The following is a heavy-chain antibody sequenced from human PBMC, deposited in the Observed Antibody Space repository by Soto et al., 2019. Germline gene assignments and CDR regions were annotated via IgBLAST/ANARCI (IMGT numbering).Heavy chain of an antibody. J-gene: IGHJ2*01. D-gene: IGHD4-4*01. V-gene: IGHV4-30-4*01. Sequence: PSETLSLTCTVSGGSISSGDYYWSWIRQPPGKGLEWIGYIYYSGSTYYNPSLKSRVTISVDTSKNQFSLKLSSVTAADTAVYYCAMSTVTTFYFDLWGRGTLVTVS. CDR2: IYYSGST. CDR3: AMSTVTTFYFDL. CDR1: GGSISSGDYY.